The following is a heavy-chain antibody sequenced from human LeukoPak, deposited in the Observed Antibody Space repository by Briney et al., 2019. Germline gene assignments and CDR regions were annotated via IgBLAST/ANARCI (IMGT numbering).Heavy chain of an antibody. Sequence: GESLKISCKGSGYSFISYWIGWVRQMPGKGLEWMGIIYPGDSDTRYSPSFQGQVTFSADKSISTAYLQWSSLKASDTAMYYCARPITRITMVRGVIMDWFDPWGQGTLVTVSS. J-gene: IGHJ5*02. D-gene: IGHD3-10*01. CDR1: GYSFISYW. V-gene: IGHV5-51*01. CDR2: IYPGDSDT. CDR3: ARPITRITMVRGVIMDWFDP.